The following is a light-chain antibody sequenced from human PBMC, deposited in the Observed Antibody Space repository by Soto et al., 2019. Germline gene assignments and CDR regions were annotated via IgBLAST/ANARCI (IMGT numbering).Light chain of an antibody. CDR1: SSDVGGYNY. J-gene: IGLJ1*01. Sequence: QSVLTQPASVSGSPGQSITISCTGTSSDVGGYNYVSWYQQHPSKAPKLMIYDVSNRPSGVSNRFSGSKSGNTASLTISGLQAEDEADYYCSSYTSSSTPNDVFGTGTKVTVL. CDR3: SSYTSSSTPNDV. V-gene: IGLV2-14*01. CDR2: DVS.